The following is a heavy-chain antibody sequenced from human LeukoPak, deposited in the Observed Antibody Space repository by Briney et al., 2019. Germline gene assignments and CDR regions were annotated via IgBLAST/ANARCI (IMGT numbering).Heavy chain of an antibody. CDR1: GFTFDDYA. Sequence: GGSLRLSCAASGFTFDDYAMHWVRQAPGKGLEWVSLISGDGGSTYYAAFVKGRFTISRDNSKNSLYLQMNSLRTEDTALYYCAKDLGDYVWGSYRPPPGFFDYWGQGTLVTVSS. CDR2: ISGDGGST. CDR3: AKDLGDYVWGSYRPPPGFFDY. D-gene: IGHD3-16*02. V-gene: IGHV3-43*02. J-gene: IGHJ4*02.